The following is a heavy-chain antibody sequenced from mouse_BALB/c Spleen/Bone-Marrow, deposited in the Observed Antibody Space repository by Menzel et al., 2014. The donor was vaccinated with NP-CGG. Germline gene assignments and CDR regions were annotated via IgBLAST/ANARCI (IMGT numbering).Heavy chain of an antibody. CDR3: ARPRFAY. J-gene: IGHJ3*01. CDR2: ITPSTGYI. Sequence: QVQLQQSGAALAKPGASVKMSCKASGYTFTSYWMHWIKQRPGQGLEWIGYITPSTGYIEYSQKFKDKATLTADKSSSTAYMQLSSLTSEDSAVYYCARPRFAYWGQGTLVTVSA. V-gene: IGHV1-7*01. CDR1: GYTFTSYW.